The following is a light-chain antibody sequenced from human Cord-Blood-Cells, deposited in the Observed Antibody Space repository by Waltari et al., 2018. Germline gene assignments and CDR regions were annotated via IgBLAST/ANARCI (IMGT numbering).Light chain of an antibody. Sequence: QSALTQPASVSGSPGQSITISCTGPSSDVGSYNLVSWYQQHPGEAPKLMIYEGSKRPSGVSNRFSGSKSGNTASLTISGLQAEDEADYYCCSYAGSSTFVVFGGGTKLTVL. CDR2: EGS. CDR3: CSYAGSSTFVV. CDR1: SSDVGSYNL. V-gene: IGLV2-23*03. J-gene: IGLJ2*01.